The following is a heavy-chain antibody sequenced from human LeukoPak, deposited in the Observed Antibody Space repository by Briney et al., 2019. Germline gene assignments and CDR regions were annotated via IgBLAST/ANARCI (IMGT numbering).Heavy chain of an antibody. V-gene: IGHV1-69*05. J-gene: IGHJ3*02. Sequence: SVKVSCKASGGTFSSYAISWVRQAPAQGLEWMGRIIPIFGTANYAQKFQGRVTITTDESTSTAYMELSSLRSEDTAVYYCAREAMIGAFDIWGQGTMVTVSS. D-gene: IGHD3-22*01. CDR1: GGTFSSYA. CDR3: AREAMIGAFDI. CDR2: IIPIFGTA.